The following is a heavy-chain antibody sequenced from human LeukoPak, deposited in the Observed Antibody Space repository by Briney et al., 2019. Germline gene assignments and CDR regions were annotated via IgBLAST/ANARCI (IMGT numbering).Heavy chain of an antibody. V-gene: IGHV3-48*04. CDR1: GFTFSSYA. D-gene: IGHD4-17*01. J-gene: IGHJ4*02. CDR2: ISSSGSTI. Sequence: GGSLRLSCAASGFTFSSYAMSWVRQAPGKGLEWVSYISSSGSTIYYADSVKGRFTISRDNAKNSLYLQMNSLRAEDTAVYYCARDSGWTFYGDYPLWGQGTLVTVSS. CDR3: ARDSGWTFYGDYPL.